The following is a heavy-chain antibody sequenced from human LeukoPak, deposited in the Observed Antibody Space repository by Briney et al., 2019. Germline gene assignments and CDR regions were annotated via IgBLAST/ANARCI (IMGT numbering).Heavy chain of an antibody. CDR2: ISSSSNYI. D-gene: IGHD4-17*01. J-gene: IGHJ4*02. Sequence: GGSLRLSCAASGFNFNGFRMNWVRQTPDKGLEWVSSISSSSNYIYYADSVKGRFTISRDNSDNTLYLQMNSLRAEDTAVFYCAKEIWPTVTTPGHTYFDYWGQGALVTVSS. V-gene: IGHV3-21*01. CDR1: GFNFNGFR. CDR3: AKEIWPTVTTPGHTYFDY.